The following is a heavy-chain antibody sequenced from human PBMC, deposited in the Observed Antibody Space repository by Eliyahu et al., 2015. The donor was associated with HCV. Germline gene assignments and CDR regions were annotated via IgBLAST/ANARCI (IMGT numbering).Heavy chain of an antibody. CDR3: AKDYGYYYGSGSYRRVRGMDV. CDR1: GGSXSGYY. V-gene: IGHV4-34*01. J-gene: IGHJ6*02. CDR2: INXSGST. D-gene: IGHD3-10*01. Sequence: QVQLQQWGAGLLKPSETLSLTCAVYGGSXSGYYWSWIRQPPGKGLGWIGEINXSGSTNYNPSLKXRVTISVDTSKNQFSLKLSSVTAADTAVYYCAKDYGYYYGSGSYRRVRGMDVWGQGTTVTVSS.